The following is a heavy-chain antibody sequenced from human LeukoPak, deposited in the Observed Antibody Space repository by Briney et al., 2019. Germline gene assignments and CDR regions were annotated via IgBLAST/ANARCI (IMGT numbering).Heavy chain of an antibody. D-gene: IGHD2-15*01. CDR3: ARGNCSGGSCYGRSRYPLRF. CDR1: GFTFSSYA. J-gene: IGHJ4*02. Sequence: GGSLRLSCAASGFTFSSYAMSWVRQAPGKGLEWVSAISGSGGSTYYADSVKGRFTVSRDNAENSLYLQMNSLRAEDTAVYYCARGNCSGGSCYGRSRYPLRFWGQGTLVTVSS. V-gene: IGHV3-23*01. CDR2: ISGSGGST.